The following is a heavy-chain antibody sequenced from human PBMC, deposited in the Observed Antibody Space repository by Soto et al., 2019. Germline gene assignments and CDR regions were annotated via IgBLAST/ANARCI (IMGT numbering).Heavy chain of an antibody. CDR2: IHHSGRT. CDR3: ARERGGWEAAALQDAFEI. Sequence: QVQLQESGPGLVKPSETLSLTCTVSGGFISFYYWRWIRQPPGKGMEWIGNIHHSGRTNYNPSLNSRGTISVDTSKNQFSLNLSSVTAADTAVYYCARERGGWEAAALQDAFEIWGQGTMVSVSS. V-gene: IGHV4-59*01. J-gene: IGHJ3*02. CDR1: GGFISFYY. D-gene: IGHD6-13*01.